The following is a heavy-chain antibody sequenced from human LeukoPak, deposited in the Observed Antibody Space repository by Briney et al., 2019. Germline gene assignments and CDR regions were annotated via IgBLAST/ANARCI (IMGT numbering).Heavy chain of an antibody. Sequence: SETLSLTCAVYGGSFSGYYWSWIRQPPGKGLEWIGEINHSGSTNYNPSLKSRVTISVDTSKNQFSLKLSSVTAADTAVYYCASGPNMHYLDYWGQGSLVTVSS. CDR3: ASGPNMHYLDY. CDR2: INHSGST. V-gene: IGHV4-34*01. CDR1: GGSFSGYY. J-gene: IGHJ4*02.